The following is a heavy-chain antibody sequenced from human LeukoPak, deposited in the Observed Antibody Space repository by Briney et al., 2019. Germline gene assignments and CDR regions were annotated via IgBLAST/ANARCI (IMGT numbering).Heavy chain of an antibody. CDR3: ARGYCSGGSCYDDFDY. V-gene: IGHV4-39*01. Sequence: SETLSLTCTVSGGSISSSSYYWGWIRQPPGKGLEWIGSIYYSGSTYYNPSLKSRVTISVDTSKNQFSLKLSSVTAADTAVYYCARGYCSGGSCYDDFDYWGQGTLVTVSS. D-gene: IGHD2-15*01. CDR1: GGSISSSSYY. J-gene: IGHJ4*02. CDR2: IYYSGST.